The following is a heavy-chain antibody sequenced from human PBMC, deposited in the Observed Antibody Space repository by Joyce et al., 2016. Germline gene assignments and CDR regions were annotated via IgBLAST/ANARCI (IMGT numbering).Heavy chain of an antibody. D-gene: IGHD2-15*01. J-gene: IGHJ5*02. Sequence: QVQLVQSGAEVKKPGASVKVSCKASGYTFTSYGISWVRQAPGQGLEWMGWISAYKWNTNYAQKLQGRVTMTTDTSTSTAYMELRSLRSDDTAVYYCAREAYDCSGGSCYSSWFDPWGQGTLVTVSS. CDR1: GYTFTSYG. CDR3: AREAYDCSGGSCYSSWFDP. CDR2: ISAYKWNT. V-gene: IGHV1-18*01.